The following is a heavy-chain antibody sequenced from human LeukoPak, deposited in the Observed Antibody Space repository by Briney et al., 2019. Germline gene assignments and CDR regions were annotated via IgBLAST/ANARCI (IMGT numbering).Heavy chain of an antibody. D-gene: IGHD4-17*01. CDR3: ARGSNYGDYDQYYFDY. CDR2: IIPIFGTA. V-gene: IGHV1-69*13. CDR1: GGTFSSYA. J-gene: IGHJ4*02. Sequence: GASVKVSCKASGGTFSSYAISWVRQAPGQGLEWMGGIIPIFGTANYAQKFQGRVTITADESTSTAYMELSSLRSEDTAVYYCARGSNYGDYDQYYFDYWGQGTLVTVSS.